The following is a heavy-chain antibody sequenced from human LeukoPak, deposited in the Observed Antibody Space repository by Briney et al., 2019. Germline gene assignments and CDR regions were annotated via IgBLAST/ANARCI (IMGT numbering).Heavy chain of an antibody. V-gene: IGHV3-33*06. D-gene: IGHD6-25*01. CDR2: VWYDGINN. CDR1: GFTFSNHN. Sequence: PGGSLRLSCAASGFTFSNHNMQWVRQAPGKGLERVAVVWYDGINNVFADSVKGRFTLSRDNSNNTLFLQMNSLRVEDTAVYYCAKDTSGTRSFDYWGQGTLVTVSS. J-gene: IGHJ4*02. CDR3: AKDTSGTRSFDY.